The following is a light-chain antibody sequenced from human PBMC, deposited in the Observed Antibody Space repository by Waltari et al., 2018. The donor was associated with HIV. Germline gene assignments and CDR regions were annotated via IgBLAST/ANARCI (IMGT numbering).Light chain of an antibody. CDR1: QGISSY. CDR3: QQLNSFPLT. V-gene: IGKV1-9*01. J-gene: IGKJ4*01. CDR2: AAY. Sequence: DIQLTQSPSFLSASVGDRVTITCRASQGISSYLAWYQQKPGEAPNLLIFAAYTLQSGVPSRFSGSGSGTEFTLIISSLQPEDLATYYCQQLNSFPLTFGGGTKVEIK.